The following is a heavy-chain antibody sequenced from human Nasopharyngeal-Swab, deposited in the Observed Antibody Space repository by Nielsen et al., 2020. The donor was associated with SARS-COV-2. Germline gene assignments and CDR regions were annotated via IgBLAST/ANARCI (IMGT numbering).Heavy chain of an antibody. Sequence: SVKVSCKASGGTFSSYAVSWVRQAPGQGLEWMGGIIPIFGTANYAQKFQGRVTITADESTSTAYMELSSLRSEDTAVYYCARDNRFLEWLLSGSAVNWFDPWGQGTLATVSS. J-gene: IGHJ5*02. V-gene: IGHV1-69*13. CDR3: ARDNRFLEWLLSGSAVNWFDP. D-gene: IGHD3-3*01. CDR1: GGTFSSYA. CDR2: IIPIFGTA.